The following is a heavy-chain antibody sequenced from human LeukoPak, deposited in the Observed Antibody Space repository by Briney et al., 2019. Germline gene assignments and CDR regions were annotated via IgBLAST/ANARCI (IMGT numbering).Heavy chain of an antibody. CDR2: IYYSGST. CDR3: ARPGKSWSLDY. CDR1: GGSIRSTSYY. V-gene: IGHV4-39*01. Sequence: PSETLSLTCAVSGGSIRSTSYYWGWIRQPPGKGLEWIGSIYYSGSTYYNPSLKSRVTISVDTSKNQFSLKLSSVTAADTAVYYCARPGKSWSLDYWGQGTLVTVSS. J-gene: IGHJ4*02. D-gene: IGHD2-15*01.